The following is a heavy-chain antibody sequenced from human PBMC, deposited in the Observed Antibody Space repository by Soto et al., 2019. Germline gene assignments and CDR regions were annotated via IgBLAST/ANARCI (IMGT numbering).Heavy chain of an antibody. CDR2: INAGNGNT. J-gene: IGHJ4*02. CDR1: GYTFTSYA. CDR3: ARTDYYCLDC. Sequence: QVQLVQSGAEVKKPGASVKVSCKASGYTFTSYAMHWVRQAPGQRLEWMGWINAGNGNTKYSQKIQGRVTITRDTAASTAYMELSSLGSEDTAPYYCARTDYYCLDCWGQGTLVTVSS. D-gene: IGHD3-22*01. V-gene: IGHV1-3*01.